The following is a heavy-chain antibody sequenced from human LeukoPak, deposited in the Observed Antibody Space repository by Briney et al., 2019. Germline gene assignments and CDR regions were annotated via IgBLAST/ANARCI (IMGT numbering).Heavy chain of an antibody. CDR3: ARVVGGYFQH. CDR2: IYCSGST. J-gene: IGHJ1*01. Sequence: RSETLSLTCTVSGGSISSYYWSWIRQPPGKGLEWIGYIYCSGSTNYNPSLKSRVTISVDTSKNQFSLKLSSVTAADTAVYYCARVVGGYFQHWGQGTLVTVSS. CDR1: GGSISSYY. V-gene: IGHV4-59*01.